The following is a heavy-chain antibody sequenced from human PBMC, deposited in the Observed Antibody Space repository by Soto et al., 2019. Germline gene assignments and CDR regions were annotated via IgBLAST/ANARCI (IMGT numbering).Heavy chain of an antibody. CDR2: ISGSGGST. CDR3: AKANYYDSSGYYH. V-gene: IGHV3-23*01. CDR1: GFTFSSYA. D-gene: IGHD3-22*01. Sequence: GGSLRLSCAASGFTFSSYAMSWVRQAPGKGLEWVSAISGSGGSTYYAVSVKGRFPISRDNSKNTLYPQMNSLRAEDTAVYYCAKANYYDSSGYYHWGQGTLVTVSS. J-gene: IGHJ5*02.